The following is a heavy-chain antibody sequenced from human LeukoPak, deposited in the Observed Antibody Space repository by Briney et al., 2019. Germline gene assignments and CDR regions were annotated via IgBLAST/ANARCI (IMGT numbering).Heavy chain of an antibody. CDR2: ISYDGSNK. Sequence: GRSLRLSCAASGFTFSSYGMHWVRQAPGKGLEWVAVISYDGSNKYYADSVKGRFTISRDNSKNTLYLQMNSLRAEDTAVYYCARAGYNWNDLTYYFDYWGQGTLVTVSS. D-gene: IGHD1-1*01. CDR1: GFTFSSYG. CDR3: ARAGYNWNDLTYYFDY. J-gene: IGHJ4*02. V-gene: IGHV3-30*03.